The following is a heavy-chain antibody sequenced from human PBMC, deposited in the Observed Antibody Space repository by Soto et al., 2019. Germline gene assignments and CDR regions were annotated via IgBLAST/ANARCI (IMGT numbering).Heavy chain of an antibody. V-gene: IGHV1-69*13. CDR2: IIPMFETV. CDR1: GGTFDNYA. Sequence: SVKVSCKASGGTFDNYAVSWVRQAPGQELEWMGGIIPMFETVNYAQRFQGRLTIAADESTSTAYMELTSLTSADTAIYFCARGLRTGNYGMDVWGQGTTVTVSS. CDR3: ARGLRTGNYGMDV. J-gene: IGHJ6*02. D-gene: IGHD2-15*01.